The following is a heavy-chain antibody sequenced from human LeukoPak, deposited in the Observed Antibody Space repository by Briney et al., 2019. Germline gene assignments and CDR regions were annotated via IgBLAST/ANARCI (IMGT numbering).Heavy chain of an antibody. J-gene: IGHJ4*01. Sequence: PSETLSLTCTVSGGSISSNYWSWIRQPPGKGLEWIGYIYSSGSTNYNPSLKSRVTMSVDTSKNQFSLKLTSVTAADTAVYYCVRAFRSGYYYVLDYWGHGTMVTVSS. D-gene: IGHD3-3*01. CDR1: GGSISSNY. CDR3: VRAFRSGYYYVLDY. CDR2: IYSSGST. V-gene: IGHV4-59*01.